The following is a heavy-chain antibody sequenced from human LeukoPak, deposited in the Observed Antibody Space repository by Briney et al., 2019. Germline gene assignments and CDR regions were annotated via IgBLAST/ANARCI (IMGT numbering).Heavy chain of an antibody. V-gene: IGHV3-74*01. CDR3: ERGTSYWYGVDY. D-gene: IGHD2-2*01. J-gene: IGHJ4*02. CDR2: MNGDGSSI. Sequence: GGSLTLSCGASGFTFSDSWMHWVRQAPGKGLVWVSYMNGDGSSISHADSVKGRFTIARDNAKNTLHLQMSSLRDDDTAVYFCERGTSYWYGVDYWGRGTLVTVSS. CDR1: GFTFSDSW.